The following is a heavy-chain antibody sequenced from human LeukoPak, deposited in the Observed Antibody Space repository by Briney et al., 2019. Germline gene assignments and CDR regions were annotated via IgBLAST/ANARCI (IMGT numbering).Heavy chain of an antibody. J-gene: IGHJ4*02. CDR3: AKELRPGGHDSYYFDY. CDR2: ISYDGSNK. CDR1: GFTFSSYG. V-gene: IGHV3-30*18. Sequence: GGSLRLSCAASGFTFSSYGMHWVRQAPGKGLEWVAVISYDGSNKYYADSVKGRFTISRDNSKNTLYLQMNSLRAGDTAVYYCAKELRPGGHDSYYFDYWGQGTLVTVSS. D-gene: IGHD5-12*01.